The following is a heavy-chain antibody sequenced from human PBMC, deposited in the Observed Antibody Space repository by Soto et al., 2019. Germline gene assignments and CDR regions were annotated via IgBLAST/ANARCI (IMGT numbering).Heavy chain of an antibody. Sequence: SMTLSLTCAVSGDSVSSNSDTWNWIRQSPARGLRWLGRTYYRSKWCNDYAVSVKDRITINQDSSKNQFSLQLNSVTPEDTAVYYCAIVKDVSIDFWGQGTTVTV. CDR3: AIVKDVSIDF. CDR2: TYYRSKWCN. J-gene: IGHJ4*02. V-gene: IGHV6-1*01. CDR1: GDSVSSNSDT.